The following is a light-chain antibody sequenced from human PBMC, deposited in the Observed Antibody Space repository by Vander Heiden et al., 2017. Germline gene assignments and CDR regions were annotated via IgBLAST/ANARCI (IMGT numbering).Light chain of an antibody. CDR2: GAS. J-gene: IGKJ4*01. Sequence: EVVLTQSPGTLPLSPRQRATLSCRGSQSFTSSYLAWYQQKPGQAPRLLIYGASSRATGIPDRFSGSGSGTDFTLTISRLEPEDFAVYYCQQDGNFPISFGGGTKVEIK. CDR1: QSFTSSY. V-gene: IGKV3-20*01. CDR3: QQDGNFPIS.